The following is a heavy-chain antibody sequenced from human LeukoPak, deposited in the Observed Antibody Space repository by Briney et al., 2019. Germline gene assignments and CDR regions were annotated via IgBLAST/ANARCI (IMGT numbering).Heavy chain of an antibody. V-gene: IGHV4-4*07. Sequence: SSETLSLTCTVSGGSISSYYWSWIRQPAGKGLEWIGRIYTSGSTNYNPSLKSRVTMSVDTSKNQFSLKLSSVTAADTAVYYCAGDIEGAGTTFAYYYMDVWGKGTRSPSP. J-gene: IGHJ6*03. CDR3: AGDIEGAGTTFAYYYMDV. D-gene: IGHD1-7*01. CDR2: IYTSGST. CDR1: GGSISSYY.